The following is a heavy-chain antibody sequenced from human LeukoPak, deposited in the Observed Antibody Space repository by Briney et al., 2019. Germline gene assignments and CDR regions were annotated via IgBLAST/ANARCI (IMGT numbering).Heavy chain of an antibody. D-gene: IGHD3-10*01. CDR2: INSDGSIT. CDR3: VGSRFDY. J-gene: IGHJ4*02. CDR1: GFTFSSHW. Sequence: PGGSLRLSCPASGFTFSSHWMHWVRPAPGKGLVWVSRINSDGSITSYADSVKGRFTISRDNAKNTLYLQMNSLRAEDTAVYYCVGSRFDYWGQGTLVAVSS. V-gene: IGHV3-74*01.